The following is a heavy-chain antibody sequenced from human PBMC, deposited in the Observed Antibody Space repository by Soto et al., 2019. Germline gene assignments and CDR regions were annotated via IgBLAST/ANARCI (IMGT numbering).Heavy chain of an antibody. Sequence: QVQLQESGPGLVQPSETLSLTCTVSGGSITSYYWSWVRQPLGKGLEYIGFISDRGTTTSHPSLNGRVTISVDTSKNQFSLKLNSVTAADTAVYYCARHSARGWYFDLWGRGTLVTVSS. V-gene: IGHV4-59*08. CDR3: ARHSARGWYFDL. CDR1: GGSITSYY. CDR2: ISDRGTT. J-gene: IGHJ2*01. D-gene: IGHD3-10*01.